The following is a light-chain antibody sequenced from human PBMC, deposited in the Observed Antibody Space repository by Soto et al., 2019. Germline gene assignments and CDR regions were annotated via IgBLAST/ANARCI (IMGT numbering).Light chain of an antibody. CDR1: QNLLHSNGYNY. V-gene: IGKV2-28*01. CDR2: LGA. Sequence: DIGMTQSPLSLPVTPGEPASISCRSSQNLLHSNGYNYLDWYLQKPGQSPQLLIFLGANRAAGVPDRVSGRGGGTDFTLKNSRGEAEEGGGYYCLQSLQTPLTFGGGTKVESK. J-gene: IGKJ4*01. CDR3: LQSLQTPLT.